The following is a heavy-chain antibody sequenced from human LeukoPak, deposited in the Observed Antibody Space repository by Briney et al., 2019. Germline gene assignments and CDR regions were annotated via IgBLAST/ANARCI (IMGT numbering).Heavy chain of an antibody. CDR1: GFTVSSNY. CDR3: ASSYYDFWSGYPFYYYYGMDV. V-gene: IGHV3-53*01. Sequence: PGGSLRLSCAASGFTVSSNYMSWVRQAPGKGLEWVSVIYSGGSTYYADSVKGRFTISRDNSENTLYLQMNSLRAEDTAVYYCASSYYDFWSGYPFYYYYGMDVWGQGTTVTVSS. CDR2: IYSGGST. D-gene: IGHD3-3*01. J-gene: IGHJ6*02.